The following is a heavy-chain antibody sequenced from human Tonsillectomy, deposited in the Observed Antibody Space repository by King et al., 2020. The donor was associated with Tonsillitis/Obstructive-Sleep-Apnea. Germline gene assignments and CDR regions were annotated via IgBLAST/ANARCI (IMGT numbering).Heavy chain of an antibody. CDR1: SGSFSGYY. V-gene: IGHV4-34*01. J-gene: IGHJ3*02. CDR2: INHSGST. D-gene: IGHD3-3*01. CDR3: ARAPIFGVDNPHFDI. Sequence: VQLQQWGAGLLKPSETLSLTCAVYSGSFSGYYWSWLRQPPGKGLEWIGEINHSGSTNYNPSLKSRVTISVDTSKNQFSLKLSSVTAADTAVYYCARAPIFGVDNPHFDIWGQGTMVTVSS.